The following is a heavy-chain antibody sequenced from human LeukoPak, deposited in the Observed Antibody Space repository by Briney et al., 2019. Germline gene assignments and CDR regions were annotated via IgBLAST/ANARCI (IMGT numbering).Heavy chain of an antibody. D-gene: IGHD3-10*01. CDR3: ARSKLWFGELLYFDY. J-gene: IGHJ4*02. V-gene: IGHV3-72*01. Sequence: GGSLRLSCAASGFTFSVHYMDWVRQAPGKGLEWVGRTRNKANSYTTEYAASVKGRFTISRDDSKNSLYLQMNSLKTEDTAVYYCARSKLWFGELLYFDYWGQGTLVTVSS. CDR2: TRNKANSYTT. CDR1: GFTFSVHY.